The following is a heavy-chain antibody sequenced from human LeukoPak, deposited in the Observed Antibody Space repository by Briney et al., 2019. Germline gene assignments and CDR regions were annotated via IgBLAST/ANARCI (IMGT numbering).Heavy chain of an antibody. V-gene: IGHV3-33*01. CDR2: IWYDGSNK. Sequence: GTSLRLSCAASGFTFSSYGMHWVRQAPGTGLEWVAVIWYDGSNKYSADSVKGRFTISRDNSKNTLYLLMDSLRAEDTAVYYCARDRFDSSGYGTFDYWGQGTLVTVSS. J-gene: IGHJ4*02. D-gene: IGHD3-22*01. CDR1: GFTFSSYG. CDR3: ARDRFDSSGYGTFDY.